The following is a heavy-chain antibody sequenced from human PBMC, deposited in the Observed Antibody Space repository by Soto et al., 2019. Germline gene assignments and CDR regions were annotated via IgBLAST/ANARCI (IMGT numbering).Heavy chain of an antibody. CDR1: GYTFTSYY. D-gene: IGHD6-13*01. CDR2: INPSGGST. CDR3: AREGQQQAQETYYYFYGMDI. V-gene: IGHV1-46*01. Sequence: ASVKVSCKSSGYTFTSYYIHWVRQAPGQGLGGVGLINPSGGSTTYAQKIQGRITMTTDTSAGTAYMELRSLRSDDTAVYFCAREGQQQAQETYYYFYGMDIWGQGTTVTVSS. J-gene: IGHJ6*02.